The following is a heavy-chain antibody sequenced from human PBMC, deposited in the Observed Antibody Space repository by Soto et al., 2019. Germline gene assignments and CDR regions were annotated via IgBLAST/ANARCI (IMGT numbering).Heavy chain of an antibody. V-gene: IGHV4-31*03. CDR3: ARTKCSGGSCYSWSLDY. CDR2: RYYSEST. CDR1: GGSITTGGYY. Sequence: SETLSLTCTVSGGSITTGGYYWSWIRQLPGKGLEWIGHRYYSESTYYNPSRKSRVSISLDTSKNQFSLKLSFVTAADTAMYYCARTKCSGGSCYSWSLDYWGQGTPVTVSS. J-gene: IGHJ4*02. D-gene: IGHD2-15*01.